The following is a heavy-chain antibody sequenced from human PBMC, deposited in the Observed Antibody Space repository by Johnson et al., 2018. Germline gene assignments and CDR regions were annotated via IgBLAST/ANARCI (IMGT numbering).Heavy chain of an antibody. D-gene: IGHD4-17*01. CDR3: AKGTYLTYTVTIPVYYYYRMDV. Sequence: VQLVESGGGLVQPGGSLRLSCAASGFTFSSYAMSWVRQAPGKGLEWVSAISGSGGSTYYADSVKGRFTISRDNSKNTLYLQMNSLGAEDTAVYYCAKGTYLTYTVTIPVYYYYRMDVWCQVTTVTVSS. V-gene: IGHV3-23*04. CDR1: GFTFSSYA. CDR2: ISGSGGST. J-gene: IGHJ6*02.